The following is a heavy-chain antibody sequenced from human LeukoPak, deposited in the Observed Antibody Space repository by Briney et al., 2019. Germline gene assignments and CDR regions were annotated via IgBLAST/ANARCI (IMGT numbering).Heavy chain of an antibody. D-gene: IGHD1-26*01. Sequence: GGSLRLSCAASGFTFSSYWMHWVRQAPGKGLVWVSRINSDGSSTSYADSVKGRFTISRDNAKNTLYLQMNSLRAGDTAVYYCARDSPVGPFDYWGQGTLVTVSS. CDR1: GFTFSSYW. J-gene: IGHJ4*02. CDR2: INSDGSST. CDR3: ARDSPVGPFDY. V-gene: IGHV3-74*01.